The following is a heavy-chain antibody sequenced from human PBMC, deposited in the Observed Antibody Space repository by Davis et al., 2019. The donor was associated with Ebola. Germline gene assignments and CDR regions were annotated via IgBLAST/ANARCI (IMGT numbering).Heavy chain of an antibody. CDR2: ISAYNGNT. J-gene: IGHJ4*02. CDR1: GYTFTNYD. CDR3: ARAARGDRDY. D-gene: IGHD3-16*01. Sequence: ASVKVSCKASGYTFTNYDINWVQQTTGQGLEWMGWISAYNGNTNYAQKLQGRVTMTTDTSTSTASMELRSLRSDDTAVYYCARAARGDRDYWGQGTLVTVSS. V-gene: IGHV1-18*01.